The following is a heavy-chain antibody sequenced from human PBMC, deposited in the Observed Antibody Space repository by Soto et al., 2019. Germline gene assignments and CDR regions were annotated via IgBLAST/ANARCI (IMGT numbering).Heavy chain of an antibody. CDR3: ARGSGGYSSGSDAFDI. CDR2: IIPILGIA. J-gene: IGHJ3*02. CDR1: GGTFSSYT. Sequence: SVKVSCKASGGTFSSYTISWVRQAPGQGLEWMGRIIPILGIANYAQKFQGRVTTTADKSTSTAYMELSSLRSEDTAVYYCARGSGGYSSGSDAFDIWGQGTMVTVSS. D-gene: IGHD6-19*01. V-gene: IGHV1-69*02.